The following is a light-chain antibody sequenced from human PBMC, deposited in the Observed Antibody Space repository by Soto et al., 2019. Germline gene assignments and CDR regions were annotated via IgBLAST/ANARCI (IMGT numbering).Light chain of an antibody. V-gene: IGLV2-8*01. Sequence: QSALTQPPSASGSPGQSVTISCTGTSSDVGGYKYVSWYQQHPGKAPKLMIYEVSKRPSGVPDRFSGSKSGNTASLTVSGVEDEDEAYYYCSAYAGSNHLVFGGGTKLTVL. J-gene: IGLJ2*01. CDR2: EVS. CDR1: SSDVGGYKY. CDR3: SAYAGSNHLV.